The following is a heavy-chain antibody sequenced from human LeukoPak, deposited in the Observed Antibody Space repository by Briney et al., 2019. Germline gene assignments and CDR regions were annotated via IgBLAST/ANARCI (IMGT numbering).Heavy chain of an antibody. D-gene: IGHD1-26*01. CDR1: DGYINSYH. CDR2: IHSSGPT. Sequence: SETLSLTCSVSDGYINSYHWSWIRQPPGKGLEWIGYIHSSGPTHYNPSLKSRDTTSLDTSKNQFSLKLSSVTAADTAVYYCARLGSYTDHWGQGTLVTVSS. CDR3: ARLGSYTDH. J-gene: IGHJ5*02. V-gene: IGHV4-4*09.